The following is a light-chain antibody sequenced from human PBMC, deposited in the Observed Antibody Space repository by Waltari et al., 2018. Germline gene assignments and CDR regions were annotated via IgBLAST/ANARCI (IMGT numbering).Light chain of an antibody. J-gene: IGLJ3*02. V-gene: IGLV3-25*03. CDR2: RDS. CDR3: QSADTRSSFWV. Sequence: SYELTQPTSVSVSPGQTARITCPGSALANEYAFWYQQKPGQAPGLVIYRDSERPSGIPERFSGSNSGTTVTLTISGVQAEDEADYYCQSADTRSSFWVFGGGTKLTVV. CDR1: ALANEY.